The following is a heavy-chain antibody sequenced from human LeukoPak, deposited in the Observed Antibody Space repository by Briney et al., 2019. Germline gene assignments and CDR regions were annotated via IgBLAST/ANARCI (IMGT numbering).Heavy chain of an antibody. V-gene: IGHV1-2*02. D-gene: IGHD6-13*01. J-gene: IGHJ6*03. CDR3: ARDSSSWYAYSHYYMDV. CDR2: INPNSGGT. Sequence: ASVKVSCKASGYTFTGYYMHWVRQAPGQGLEWMGWINPNSGGTNYAQKFQGRVTMTRDTSINTAYMELGRLRSDDTAVYYCARDSSSWYAYSHYYMDVWGKGTTVTVSS. CDR1: GYTFTGYY.